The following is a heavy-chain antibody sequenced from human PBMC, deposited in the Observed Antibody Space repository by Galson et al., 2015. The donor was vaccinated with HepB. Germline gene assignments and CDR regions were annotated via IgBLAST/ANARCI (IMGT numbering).Heavy chain of an antibody. CDR2: INSEGSST. CDR1: GFSFNTYW. D-gene: IGHD7-27*01. CDR3: ASGDPFDY. J-gene: IGHJ4*02. V-gene: IGHV3-74*01. Sequence: SLRLSCAASGFSFNTYWMHWVRQAPGKGLVWVSRINSEGSSTTYADPVKGRFTISRDNAKNTLFLQMNSLRAEDTAVHYCASGDPFDYWGQGTLVTVSS.